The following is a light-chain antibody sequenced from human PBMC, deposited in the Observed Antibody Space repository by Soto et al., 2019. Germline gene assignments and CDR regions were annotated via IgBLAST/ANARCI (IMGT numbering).Light chain of an antibody. CDR1: SSNIGSNS. Sequence: QAVVTQPPSASGTPGQRVTISCSGSSSNIGSNSVNWYQQLPGTATKLLIYSTYQRPSGVPDRFSGSKSGTSASLAISALQSEDEADYYCAAWDDSLNGPRFGGGTKVTVL. J-gene: IGLJ2*01. CDR3: AAWDDSLNGPR. V-gene: IGLV1-44*01. CDR2: STY.